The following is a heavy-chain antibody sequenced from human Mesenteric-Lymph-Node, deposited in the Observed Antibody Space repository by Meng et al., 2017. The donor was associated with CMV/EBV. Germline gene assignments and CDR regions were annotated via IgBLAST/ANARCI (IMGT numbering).Heavy chain of an antibody. CDR2: IGGSSGAT. CDR1: GFTFSNYA. CDR3: AKDLPCSTTCYMFDY. D-gene: IGHD2-2*02. Sequence: GESLKISCAASGFTFSNYAMNWVRQAPGKGLEWISTIGGSSGATFYADSVKGRFTISRDNSKNTLYLQMNSLRAEDTAVYYCAKDLPCSTTCYMFDYWGQGTLVTVSS. J-gene: IGHJ4*02. V-gene: IGHV3-23*01.